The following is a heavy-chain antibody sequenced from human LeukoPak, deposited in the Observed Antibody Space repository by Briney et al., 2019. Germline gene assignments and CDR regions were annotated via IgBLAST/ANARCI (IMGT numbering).Heavy chain of an antibody. D-gene: IGHD2-21*02. CDR1: GVSFSSGFY. J-gene: IGHJ4*02. CDR2: IYYSGGT. Sequence: SRTLSLTCTVSGVSFSSGFYWSWIRQHPGKGMEWIGYIYYSGGTYYNPSLKSRVSILLDTSKKQFSLKLTSVTVADTAVYYCARAMTSHYFDYWGQGTLVTVSS. CDR3: ARAMTSHYFDY. V-gene: IGHV4-31*03.